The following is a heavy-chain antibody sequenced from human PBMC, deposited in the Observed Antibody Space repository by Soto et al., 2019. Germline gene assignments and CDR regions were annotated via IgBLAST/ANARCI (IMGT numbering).Heavy chain of an antibody. D-gene: IGHD4-4*01. CDR2: IIPSLGIA. J-gene: IGHJ4*02. Sequence: QVQLVQSGAEVKKPGSSVKVSCKASGGTFSSYTLSWVRQAPGQGLEWMGRIIPSLGIANYAQKFQGRVTITADKSTSAAYMELSSLRSEDTAVYYCASAPTATGFDDWGQGTLVTVSS. CDR1: GGTFSSYT. V-gene: IGHV1-69*02. CDR3: ASAPTATGFDD.